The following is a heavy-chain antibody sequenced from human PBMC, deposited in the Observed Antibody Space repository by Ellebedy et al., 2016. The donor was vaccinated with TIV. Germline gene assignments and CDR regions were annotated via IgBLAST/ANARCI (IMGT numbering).Heavy chain of an antibody. J-gene: IGHJ4*02. CDR1: GYTFTSYG. CDR2: ISAYNGNT. Sequence: ASVKVSCKASGYTFTSYGISWVRQAPGQGLEWMGWISAYNGNTNYAQKLQGRVTMTTDTFTSTAYMELRSLRSDDTAVYYCARVGYYGSGSYFSLGYWGQGTLVTVSS. V-gene: IGHV1-18*01. D-gene: IGHD3-10*01. CDR3: ARVGYYGSGSYFSLGY.